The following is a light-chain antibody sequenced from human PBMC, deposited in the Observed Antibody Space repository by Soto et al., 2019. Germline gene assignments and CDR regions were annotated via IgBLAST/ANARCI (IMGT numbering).Light chain of an antibody. V-gene: IGKV3-20*01. J-gene: IGKJ2*01. CDR2: GAS. CDR1: QSVRSSY. CDR3: QQYGPSPPTT. Sequence: EIVLTQSPGTLSLSPGERATLSCRASQSVRSSYLAWYQQKPGQAPRLLIHGASSRATGIPDRFSGSGSGTDFPLNISRLEPEDFAVYYCQQYGPSPPTTFGQGTKLELK.